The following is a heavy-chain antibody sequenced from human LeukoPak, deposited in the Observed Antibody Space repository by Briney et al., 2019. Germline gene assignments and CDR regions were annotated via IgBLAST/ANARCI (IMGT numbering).Heavy chain of an antibody. CDR2: SDPEDGET. CDR3: ARGYYDILTGYYQTRFDP. Sequence: ASVKVSCKVSGYTLTELSMHWVRQAPGKGLEWMGGSDPEDGETIYAQKFQGRVTMTEDTSTDTAYMELSSLRSEDTAVYYCARGYYDILTGYYQTRFDPWGQGTLVTVSS. V-gene: IGHV1-24*01. D-gene: IGHD3-9*01. CDR1: GYTLTELS. J-gene: IGHJ5*02.